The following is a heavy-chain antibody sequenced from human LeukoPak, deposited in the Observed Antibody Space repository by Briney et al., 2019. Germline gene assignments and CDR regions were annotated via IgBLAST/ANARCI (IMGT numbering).Heavy chain of an antibody. D-gene: IGHD5-18*01. Sequence: SVEVSCKASGGTFSSYAISWVRQAPGQGLEWMGRIIPIFGIANYAQKFQGRVTISTDESTSTAYMEMSSLRSEDTAVYYCAREDHTANNWFDPWGQGTLVTVSS. CDR1: GGTFSSYA. CDR2: IIPIFGIA. CDR3: AREDHTANNWFDP. J-gene: IGHJ5*02. V-gene: IGHV1-69*05.